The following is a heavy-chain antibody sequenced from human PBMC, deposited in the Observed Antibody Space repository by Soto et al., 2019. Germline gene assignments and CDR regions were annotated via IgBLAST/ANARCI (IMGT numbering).Heavy chain of an antibody. CDR2: MNPNSGNT. CDR1: GYTFTSYD. Sequence: ASVKVSCKASGYTFTSYDINWVRQATGQGLEWMGWMNPNSGNTGYAQKFQGRVTMTRNTSISTAYMELSSLRSEDTAVYYCARASYYDFWSGYYRYFDYWGQGTLVTVSS. D-gene: IGHD3-3*01. J-gene: IGHJ4*02. CDR3: ARASYYDFWSGYYRYFDY. V-gene: IGHV1-8*01.